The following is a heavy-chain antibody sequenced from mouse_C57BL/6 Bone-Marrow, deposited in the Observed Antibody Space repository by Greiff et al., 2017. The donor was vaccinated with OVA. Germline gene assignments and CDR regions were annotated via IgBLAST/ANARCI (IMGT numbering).Heavy chain of an antibody. CDR2: IYPRSGNT. CDR1: GYTFTSYG. J-gene: IGHJ4*01. Sequence: LVESGAELARPGASVKLSCKASGYTFTSYGISWVKQRTGQGLEWIGEIYPRSGNTYYNEKFKGKATLTADKSSSTAYMELRSLTSEDSAVYFCAREVTGIFYYAMDYWGQGTSVTVSS. CDR3: AREVTGIFYYAMDY. D-gene: IGHD2-1*01. V-gene: IGHV1-81*01.